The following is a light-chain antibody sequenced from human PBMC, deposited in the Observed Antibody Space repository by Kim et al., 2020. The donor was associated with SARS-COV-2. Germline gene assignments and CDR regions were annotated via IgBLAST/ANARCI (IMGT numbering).Light chain of an antibody. CDR1: QSVSSN. CDR3: QQYKNWPPDT. Sequence: EIVMTQPPATLSVSPGERATLSCRASQSVSSNVAWYQQKPGQAPRLLIYGASTRATGIPARFSGSGSGTEFTLTISSLQSEDFAVYYCQQYKNWPPDTFGQGTRLEIK. CDR2: GAS. J-gene: IGKJ5*01. V-gene: IGKV3-15*01.